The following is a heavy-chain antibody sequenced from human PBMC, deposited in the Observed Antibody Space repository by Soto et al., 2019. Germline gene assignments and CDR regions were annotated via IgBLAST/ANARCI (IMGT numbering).Heavy chain of an antibody. CDR2: ISGSGITT. D-gene: IGHD3-9*01. J-gene: IGHJ4*02. V-gene: IGHV3-23*01. CDR3: ARDWEGYYEVSTAFYNVDS. Sequence: PGGSLRLSCAASGFTFSSFGLSWVRQAPGKGLEWVSAISGSGITTSYADSVKGRFTISRDNFKNTVYLQMNSLRAGDTAVYYCARDWEGYYEVSTAFYNVDSWGQGTLVTVSS. CDR1: GFTFSSFG.